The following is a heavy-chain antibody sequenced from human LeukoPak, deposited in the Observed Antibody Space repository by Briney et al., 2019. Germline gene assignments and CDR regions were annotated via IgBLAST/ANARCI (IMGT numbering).Heavy chain of an antibody. J-gene: IGHJ4*02. Sequence: ASVKVSCKASGYTFTGYCIHWVRQAPGQGPEWMGWINPKSGGTNYAQNFQGRVTMTRDTSISTAYMELSRLRSDDTAVYYCARVSSSSSRKPLPFFDYWGQGTLVTVSS. CDR2: INPKSGGT. D-gene: IGHD6-13*01. CDR3: ARVSSSSSRKPLPFFDY. CDR1: GYTFTGYC. V-gene: IGHV1-2*02.